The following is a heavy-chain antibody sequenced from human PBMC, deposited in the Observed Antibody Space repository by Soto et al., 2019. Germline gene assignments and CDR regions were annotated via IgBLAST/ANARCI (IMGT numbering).Heavy chain of an antibody. V-gene: IGHV3-7*01. CDR1: GFTFSSYW. CDR2: IAQDGNEK. Sequence: GGSLRLSCAASGFTFSSYWMSWVRQAPGKGLEWVVNIAQDGNEKYFVDSVKGRFTISRDNARNSMFLQMNSLRVEDTAVYYWARGYNSALDYWGQGNMVTV. J-gene: IGHJ4*02. D-gene: IGHD6-19*01. CDR3: ARGYNSALDY.